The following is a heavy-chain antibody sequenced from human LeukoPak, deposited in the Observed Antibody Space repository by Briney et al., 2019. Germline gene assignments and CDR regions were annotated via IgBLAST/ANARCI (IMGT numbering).Heavy chain of an antibody. D-gene: IGHD3-10*01. J-gene: IGHJ4*02. V-gene: IGHV3-7*01. CDR2: IKQDGSEK. CDR1: GFTFSSSW. CDR3: ARVVPPLYYFDY. Sequence: GGSLRLSCAASGFTFSSSWRSWVRQAPGKGLEWVANIKQDGSEKYYVDSVKGRFIISRDSAKNSLYLQMNSLRAEDTAVYYCARVVPPLYYFDYWGQGTLVTVSS.